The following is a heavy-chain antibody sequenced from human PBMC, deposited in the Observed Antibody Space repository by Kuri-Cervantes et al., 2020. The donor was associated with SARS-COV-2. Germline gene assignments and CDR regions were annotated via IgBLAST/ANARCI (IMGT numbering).Heavy chain of an antibody. V-gene: IGHV4-39*01. CDR1: GGSISSSSYY. CDR2: TYYSGST. Sequence: SETLSLTCTVSGGSISSSSYYWGWIRQPPGKGLEWIGSTYYSGSTYYNPSLKSRVTISVDTSKNQFSLKLSSVTAADTAVYYCARQSVVASDDWGQGTLVTVSS. CDR3: ARQSVVASDD. J-gene: IGHJ4*02. D-gene: IGHD2-15*01.